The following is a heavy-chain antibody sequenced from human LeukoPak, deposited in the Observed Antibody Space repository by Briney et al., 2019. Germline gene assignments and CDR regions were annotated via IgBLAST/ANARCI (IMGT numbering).Heavy chain of an antibody. V-gene: IGHV3-53*01. CDR2: IYSGGST. D-gene: IGHD6-19*01. Sequence: GGSLRLSCAASGFTVSSNYMSWVRQAPGKGLEWVSVIYSGGSTYYADSVKGRLTISRDNYKNTLYLQMNSLRAEDTAVYYCARGSEVESSGWGYYYYYYMDVWGKGTTVTVSS. CDR3: ARGSEVESSGWGYYYYYYMDV. J-gene: IGHJ6*03. CDR1: GFTVSSNY.